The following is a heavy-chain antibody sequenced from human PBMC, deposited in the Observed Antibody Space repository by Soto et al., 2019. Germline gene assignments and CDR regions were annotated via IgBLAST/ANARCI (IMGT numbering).Heavy chain of an antibody. CDR3: EKGWGDY. V-gene: IGHV3-23*01. D-gene: IGHD7-27*01. CDR2: ISSSGGST. CDR1: GFTFSSYT. J-gene: IGHJ4*02. Sequence: EVQLLESGGGLVQPGGSLRLSCAASGFTFSSYTMSWVGQGPGKGLEWVSGISSSGGSTVYADSVKGRFTISRDNFKNTLYLQMNSLRAEDTAVYYCEKGWGDYWGQGTPVTVSS.